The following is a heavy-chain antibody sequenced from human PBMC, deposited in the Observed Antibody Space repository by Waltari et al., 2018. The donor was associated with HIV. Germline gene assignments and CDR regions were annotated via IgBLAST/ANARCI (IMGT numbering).Heavy chain of an antibody. CDR2: ISYSGST. V-gene: IGHV4-30-4*01. Sequence: QVQLQESGPGLVKPSQTLSLTCTVSGGPISSGDSYWLWIRQPPGKGLEWIGYISYSGSTYYNPSLKSRVTISVDTSKNQFSLKLSSVSAADTVVYYCARAGSVFGTSPYGMDVWGQGTTVTVSS. J-gene: IGHJ6*02. CDR3: ARAGSVFGTSPYGMDV. CDR1: GGPISSGDSY. D-gene: IGHD2-2*01.